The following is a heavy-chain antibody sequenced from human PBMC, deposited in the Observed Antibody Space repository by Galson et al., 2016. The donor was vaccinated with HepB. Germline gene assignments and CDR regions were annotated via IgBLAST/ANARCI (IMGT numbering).Heavy chain of an antibody. Sequence: SLRLSCAASGFTFSIHDMHWVRQATGKGLEWVSAIETSGATYYPDSVKGRFTISRENGKNSLYLQMDSLRAGDTAVYYCTRGKSLWTMPWNYGSDVWGKGTTVTISS. CDR2: IETSGAT. D-gene: IGHD2-2*01. V-gene: IGHV3-13*01. J-gene: IGHJ6*04. CDR1: GFTFSIHD. CDR3: TRGKSLWTMPWNYGSDV.